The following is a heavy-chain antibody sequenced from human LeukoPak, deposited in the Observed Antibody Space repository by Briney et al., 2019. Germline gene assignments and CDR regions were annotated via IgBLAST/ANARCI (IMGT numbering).Heavy chain of an antibody. CDR1: GGSFSGYY. J-gene: IGHJ6*03. CDR2: INHSGST. Sequence: SETLSLTCAVYGGSFSGYYWSWIRQPPGKGLEWIGEINHSGSTNYNPSLKSRVTISVDTSKNQFSLKLSSVTAADTAVYYCARSPRWFPPMTKVTTIAYMDVWGKGTTVTVSS. D-gene: IGHD4-11*01. V-gene: IGHV4-34*01. CDR3: ARSPRWFPPMTKVTTIAYMDV.